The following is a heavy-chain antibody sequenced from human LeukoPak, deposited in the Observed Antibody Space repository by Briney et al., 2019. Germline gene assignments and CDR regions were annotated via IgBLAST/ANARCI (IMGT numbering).Heavy chain of an antibody. V-gene: IGHV1-2*02. CDR2: INPNSGGT. CDR3: AREGGSYYYYYYMDV. CDR1: GYTFTGYY. J-gene: IGHJ6*03. D-gene: IGHD1-26*01. Sequence: ASVKVSCKASGYTFTGYYMHWVRQAPGQGLEWMGWINPNSGGTNYAQKFQGRVTMTRDTSISTAYMELSRLRSEDTAVYYCAREGGSYYYYYYMDVWGKGTTVTVSS.